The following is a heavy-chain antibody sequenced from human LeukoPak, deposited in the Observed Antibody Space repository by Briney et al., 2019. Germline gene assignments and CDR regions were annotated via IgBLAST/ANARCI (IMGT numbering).Heavy chain of an antibody. CDR2: ISSSSSHI. V-gene: IGHV3-21*01. CDR3: ARDDSDTAMVLLNY. CDR1: GFTFSSYS. Sequence: GGSLRLSCAASGFTFSSYSMDWVRQAPGKGLEWVSSISSSSSHIYYADSVKGRFTISRDNAKNSLYLQMNSLRAEDTAVYYCARDDSDTAMVLLNYWGQGTLVTVSS. D-gene: IGHD5-18*01. J-gene: IGHJ4*02.